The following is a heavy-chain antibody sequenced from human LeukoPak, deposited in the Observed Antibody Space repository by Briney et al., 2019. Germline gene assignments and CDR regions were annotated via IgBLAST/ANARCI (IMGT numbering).Heavy chain of an antibody. CDR2: IHTSGST. Sequence: SETLSLTCAVSGGSLSNYYWSWIRQPAGKGLEWIGRIHTSGSTNYNPSLRSRVTMSLDTSQNQFSLKLSSVTAADTAVYYCASRYYYDGSVYSDYWGQGTLVTVSS. V-gene: IGHV4-4*07. J-gene: IGHJ4*02. CDR1: GGSLSNYY. CDR3: ASRYYYDGSVYSDY. D-gene: IGHD3-22*01.